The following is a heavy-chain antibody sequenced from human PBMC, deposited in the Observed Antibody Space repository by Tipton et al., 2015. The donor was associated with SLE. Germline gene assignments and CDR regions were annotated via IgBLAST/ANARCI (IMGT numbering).Heavy chain of an antibody. V-gene: IGHV4-34*01. CDR1: GGSFSGYY. J-gene: IGHJ5*02. Sequence: TLSLTCAVYGGSFSGYYWSWIRQPPGKGLEWIGEINHSGSTNYNPSLKSRVTISVDTSKNQFSLKLSSVTAADTAVYYCARDRPDCLLGYCSSTTLRGFDPWGQGTLVTVSS. CDR2: INHSGST. CDR3: ARDRPDCLLGYCSSTTLRGFDP. D-gene: IGHD2-2*01.